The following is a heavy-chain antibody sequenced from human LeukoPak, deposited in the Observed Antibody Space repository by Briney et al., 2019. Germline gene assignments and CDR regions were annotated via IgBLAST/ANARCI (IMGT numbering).Heavy chain of an antibody. V-gene: IGHV3-23*01. J-gene: IGHJ4*02. D-gene: IGHD2-21*01. CDR1: GFTFSSYS. CDR2: ISGSGGST. CDR3: ALMAYCGGDCYRDY. Sequence: SGGSLRLSCAASGFTFSSYSMNWVRQAPGKGLEWVSAISGSGGSTYYADSVKGRFTISRDNSKNTLYLQMNSLRAEDTAVYYCALMAYCGGDCYRDYWGQGTLVTVSS.